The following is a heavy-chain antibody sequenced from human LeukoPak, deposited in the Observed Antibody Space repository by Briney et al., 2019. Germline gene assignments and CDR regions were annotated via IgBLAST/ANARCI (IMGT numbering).Heavy chain of an antibody. D-gene: IGHD2-2*01. CDR1: GFTFSSYA. Sequence: GGSLRLSCAASGFTFSSYAMSWVRQAPGKGLEWVSAISGSGGSTYYADSVKGRFTISRDNSKNTLYLQMNSLRAEDTAVYYCAKDQVDCSSTSCQYYYYYGMDVWGQGTTVTVSS. CDR2: ISGSGGST. J-gene: IGHJ6*02. V-gene: IGHV3-23*01. CDR3: AKDQVDCSSTSCQYYYYYGMDV.